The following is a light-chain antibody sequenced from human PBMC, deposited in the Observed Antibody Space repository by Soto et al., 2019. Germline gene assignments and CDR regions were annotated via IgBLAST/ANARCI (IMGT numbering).Light chain of an antibody. J-gene: IGKJ5*01. Sequence: EIVMTQSPATLSVSPGERVTLSCRASQSVRSNLAWYQQKPGQAPRLLIYDASNRATGIPARFSGSGSGTDFTLTISRLEPEDFAVYYCQRYASSTITFGQGTRLEIK. CDR1: QSVRSN. CDR2: DAS. V-gene: IGKV3D-15*01. CDR3: QRYASSTIT.